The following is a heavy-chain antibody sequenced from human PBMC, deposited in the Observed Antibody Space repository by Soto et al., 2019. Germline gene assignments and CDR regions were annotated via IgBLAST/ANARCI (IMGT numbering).Heavy chain of an antibody. V-gene: IGHV1-18*01. CDR1: GYTFTIYG. J-gene: IGHJ6*02. CDR3: ARALGYSGYAGMDV. CDR2: ISPDNGNT. Sequence: ASVKVSCKASGYTFTIYGINWVRQAHGQGLEWMGWISPDNGNTNYAQKLQGRVTMTTDTSTNTAYMELRSLRSDDTAVYYCARALGYSGYAGMDVWGQGTTVTVSS. D-gene: IGHD5-12*01.